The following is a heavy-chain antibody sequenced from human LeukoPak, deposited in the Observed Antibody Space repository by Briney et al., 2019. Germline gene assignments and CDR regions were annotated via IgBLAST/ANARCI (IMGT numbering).Heavy chain of an antibody. J-gene: IGHJ4*02. CDR2: ISSSSSTI. D-gene: IGHD5-18*01. CDR3: AKDRRGYSYGGLFDY. CDR1: GFTFSSYS. V-gene: IGHV3-48*01. Sequence: PGGSLRLSCAASGFTFSSYSMNWVRQAPGKGLEWVSYISSSSSTIYYADSVKGRFTISRDNAKNTLYLQMNSLRAEDTAVYYCAKDRRGYSYGGLFDYWGQGILVTVSS.